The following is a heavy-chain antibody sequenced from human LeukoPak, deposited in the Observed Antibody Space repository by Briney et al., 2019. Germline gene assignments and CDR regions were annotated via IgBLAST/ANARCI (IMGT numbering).Heavy chain of an antibody. J-gene: IGHJ4*02. Sequence: SETLSLTCTVSGDSISSGGYYWSWIRQPPGKGLEWIGYIYYSRSTFYNPSLKSRVTISVDTSKNQFSLRLSSVTAADTAVYYCAREPRGGGYSFDYWGQGTLVTVSS. CDR1: GDSISSGGYY. CDR2: IYYSRST. V-gene: IGHV4-31*03. CDR3: AREPRGGGYSFDY. D-gene: IGHD5-12*01.